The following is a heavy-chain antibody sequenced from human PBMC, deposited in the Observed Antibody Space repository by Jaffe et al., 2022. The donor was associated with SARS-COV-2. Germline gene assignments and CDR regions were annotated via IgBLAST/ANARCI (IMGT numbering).Heavy chain of an antibody. CDR3: AREGMIVGAPNYFDY. D-gene: IGHD1-26*01. CDR1: GGSISSGSYY. V-gene: IGHV4-61*02. Sequence: QVQLQESGPGLVKPSQTLSLTCTVSGGSISSGSYYWSWIRQPAGKGLEWIGRIYTSGSTNYNPSLKSRVTISVDTSKNQFSLKLSSVTAADTAVYYCAREGMIVGAPNYFDYWGQGTLVTVSS. J-gene: IGHJ4*02. CDR2: IYTSGST.